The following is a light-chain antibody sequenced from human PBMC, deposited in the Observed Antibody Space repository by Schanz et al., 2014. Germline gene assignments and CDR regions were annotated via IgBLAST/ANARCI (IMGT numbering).Light chain of an antibody. V-gene: IGKV3-20*01. CDR1: QSVFNNY. CDR3: QRHGSSPLYT. Sequence: EIVLTQSPGTLSLSLGEGATLSCRASQSVFNNYLAWFQQKPGQAPRLLIFGASSRATGVPDRFSASGSGTDFTLTITRLEPEDFAVYYCQRHGSSPLYTFGQGTKVEVK. CDR2: GAS. J-gene: IGKJ2*01.